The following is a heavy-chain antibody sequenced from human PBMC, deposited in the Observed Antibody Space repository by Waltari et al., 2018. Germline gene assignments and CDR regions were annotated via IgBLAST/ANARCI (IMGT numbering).Heavy chain of an antibody. CDR3: ATSDYAGKGDY. V-gene: IGHV3-43*01. Sequence: EVNLVESGGAVVQPGGSLRLSCTASGFVFDEFTMQWVRQVPGSGLQWVALISWDGGDTYYADSMKGRFTISRDNSRNSLYLEMKTLTLEDTALYYCATSDYAGKGDYWGHGTLVTVSS. D-gene: IGHD5-12*01. CDR1: GFVFDEFT. CDR2: ISWDGGDT. J-gene: IGHJ4*01.